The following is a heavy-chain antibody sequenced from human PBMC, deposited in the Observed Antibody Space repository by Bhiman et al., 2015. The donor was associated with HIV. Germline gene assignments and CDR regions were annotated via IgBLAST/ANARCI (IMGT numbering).Heavy chain of an antibody. CDR2: ISYDGSNK. D-gene: IGHD6-6*01. CDR1: GFTFSSYA. CDR3: AKDLALGSSSGNYFDY. Sequence: QVQLVESGGGVVQPGRSLRLSCAASGFTFSSYAMHWVRQAPGKGLEWVAVISYDGSNKYYADSMKGRFTISRDNSKNTLYLQMNSLRAEDTAVYYCAKDLALGSSSGNYFDYWGQGTLVTVSS. V-gene: IGHV3-30*04. J-gene: IGHJ4*02.